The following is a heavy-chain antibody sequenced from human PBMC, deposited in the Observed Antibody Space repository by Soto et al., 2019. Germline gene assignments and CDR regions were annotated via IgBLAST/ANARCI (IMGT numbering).Heavy chain of an antibody. J-gene: IGHJ4*02. Sequence: QVQLVESGGGVVQPGRSLRLSCAASGFTFSSYAMHWVRQAPGKGLEWVAVISYDGSNKYYADSVKGRFTISRDNSKXTLYLQMNSLRAEDTAVYYCARDLGGKTVNNDYWGQGTLVTVSS. CDR2: ISYDGSNK. V-gene: IGHV3-30-3*01. CDR1: GFTFSSYA. CDR3: ARDLGGKTVNNDY. D-gene: IGHD3-16*01.